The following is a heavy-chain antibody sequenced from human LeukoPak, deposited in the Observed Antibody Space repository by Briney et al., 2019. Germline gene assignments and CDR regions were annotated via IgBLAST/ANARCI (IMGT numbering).Heavy chain of an antibody. D-gene: IGHD3-3*01. J-gene: IGHJ4*02. CDR2: ISSSSSYI. V-gene: IGHV3-21*01. CDR3: ARGDFEPGSYYDFWSGYSGQIDY. CDR1: GFTFSSYS. Sequence: GGSLRLSCAASGFTFSSYSMNWVRQAPGKGLEWVSSISSSSSYIYYADAEKGRFTTSRDNAKNSLHLQMNSLRAEDTAVYYCARGDFEPGSYYDFWSGYSGQIDYWGQGTLVTVSS.